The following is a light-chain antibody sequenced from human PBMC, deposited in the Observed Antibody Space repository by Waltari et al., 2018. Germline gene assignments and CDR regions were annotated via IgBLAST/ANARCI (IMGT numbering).Light chain of an antibody. V-gene: IGKV1-5*03. CDR3: QQYNSLPT. J-gene: IGKJ1*01. CDR2: KAS. CDR1: QSIITW. Sequence: DIQMTQSPSTLSVSVGDRVTITCRASQSIITWLACYQQKPGKAPKVLIYKASNLQSGVPSRVSGSGSGTEFSPTISSLQPDDFGTYYCQQYNSLPTFGQGTKVEIK.